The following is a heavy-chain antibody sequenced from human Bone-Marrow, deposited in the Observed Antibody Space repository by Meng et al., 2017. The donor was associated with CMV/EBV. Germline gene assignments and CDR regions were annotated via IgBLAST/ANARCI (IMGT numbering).Heavy chain of an antibody. D-gene: IGHD2-8*01. Sequence: FNSYAMHWVRQGHGERLKWMGWINDGNGNTRYSRKFQRRVTITKKTSASTTYMELSSLRSEDTAVYYCASMFLGYCTNGVCYTGWFDPWGQGTLVTVSS. CDR3: ASMFLGYCTNGVCYTGWFDP. V-gene: IGHV1-3*01. J-gene: IGHJ5*02. CDR1: FNSYA. CDR2: INDGNGNT.